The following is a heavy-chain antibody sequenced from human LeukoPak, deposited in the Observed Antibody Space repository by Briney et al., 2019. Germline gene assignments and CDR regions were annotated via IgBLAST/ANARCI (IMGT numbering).Heavy chain of an antibody. Sequence: GGSLRLSCAASGFTFSSYSMNWVRQAPGEGLEWVASISSSSSYIYYADSVKGRFTISRDNAKNSLYLQMNSLRAEDTAVYYCARDFHYDSSGLDAFDIWGQGTMVTVSS. CDR1: GFTFSSYS. CDR3: ARDFHYDSSGLDAFDI. J-gene: IGHJ3*02. D-gene: IGHD3-22*01. CDR2: ISSSSSYI. V-gene: IGHV3-21*01.